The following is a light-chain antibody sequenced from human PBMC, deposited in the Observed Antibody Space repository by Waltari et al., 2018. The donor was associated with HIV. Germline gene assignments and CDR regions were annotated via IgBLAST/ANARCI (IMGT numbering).Light chain of an antibody. CDR1: QAIRND. J-gene: IGKJ2*01. Sequence: DIQMTQSPSSLSASVGDRVTITCRASQAIRNDLGWYQQKPGKAPKRLIYGASSLQSGGPSRFSGSGSGTDFTLTIDSLQPEDCAAYYCLQHHSYPYTFGQGTNLEIK. CDR3: LQHHSYPYT. V-gene: IGKV1-17*01. CDR2: GAS.